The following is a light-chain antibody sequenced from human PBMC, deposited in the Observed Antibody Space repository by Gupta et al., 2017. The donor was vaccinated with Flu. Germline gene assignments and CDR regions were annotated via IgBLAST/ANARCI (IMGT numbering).Light chain of an antibody. CDR2: KTD. CDR1: AGAVISDYY. Sequence: QTVVTQEPSLTVSPGGTVTLTCASSAGAVISDYYPNWFQQKAGQAPRALIYKTDNKHSWTPARFSGSLLGGKAALTLSGAQPEDEADYYCLIMYGNAWVFGGGTKLTVL. V-gene: IGLV7-43*01. CDR3: LIMYGNAWV. J-gene: IGLJ3*02.